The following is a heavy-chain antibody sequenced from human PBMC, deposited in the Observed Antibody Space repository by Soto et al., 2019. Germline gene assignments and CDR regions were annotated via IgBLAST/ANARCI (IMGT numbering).Heavy chain of an antibody. CDR2: IYYSGST. Sequence: QVQLQESGPGLVKPSETLSLTCTVSGGSISSYYWSWIRQPPGKGLEWIGYIYYSGSTNYNPSLKSRVTISVDTSKNQFSLKLTSVTAADTAVYYCARAKGWVGHYYYYYGMDVWGQGTTVTVSS. V-gene: IGHV4-59*01. J-gene: IGHJ6*02. D-gene: IGHD1-26*01. CDR1: GGSISSYY. CDR3: ARAKGWVGHYYYYYGMDV.